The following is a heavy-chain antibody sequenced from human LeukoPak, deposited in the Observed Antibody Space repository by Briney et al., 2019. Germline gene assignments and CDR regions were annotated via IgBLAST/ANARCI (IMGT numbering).Heavy chain of an antibody. CDR1: ADSSISYC. J-gene: IGHJ4*02. CDR2: IDPSDSYT. Sequence: SMKFFSNTFADSSISYCISCLRRMPGPALEWLGRIDPSDSYTNDRPSSQGHVTISADKSISTAYLQWSSLKASGTAMYYCGSPEGARQWLVLWGEGTLVSVSS. CDR3: GSPEGARQWLVL. D-gene: IGHD6-19*01. V-gene: IGHV5-10-1*01.